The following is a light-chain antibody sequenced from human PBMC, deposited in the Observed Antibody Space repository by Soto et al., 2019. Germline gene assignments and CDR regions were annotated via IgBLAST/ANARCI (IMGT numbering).Light chain of an antibody. CDR1: QSISTW. V-gene: IGKV1-5*01. CDR2: HAS. CDR3: QHYNSYSEA. Sequence: DIQITQSPSTLSASVGDRITINCRASQSISTWLAWYQQKPGKAPKLLIYHASTLESGVPSRFSGSGSGTEFTLTISSLQPDDFATYYCQHYNSYSEAFGQGTKVDIK. J-gene: IGKJ1*01.